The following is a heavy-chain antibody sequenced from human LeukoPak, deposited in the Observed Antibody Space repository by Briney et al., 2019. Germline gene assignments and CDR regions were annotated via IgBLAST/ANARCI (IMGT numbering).Heavy chain of an antibody. V-gene: IGHV4-34*01. Sequence: SETLSLTCAVYGGSFSGYYWSWIRQPPGKGLEWIGEINHNGSTNYNPSLKSRVTISVDTSKNQFSLKLSSVTAADTAVYYCARRGRTMTPDYWGQGTLVTVSS. CDR2: INHNGST. D-gene: IGHD3-22*01. CDR3: ARRGRTMTPDY. CDR1: GGSFSGYY. J-gene: IGHJ4*02.